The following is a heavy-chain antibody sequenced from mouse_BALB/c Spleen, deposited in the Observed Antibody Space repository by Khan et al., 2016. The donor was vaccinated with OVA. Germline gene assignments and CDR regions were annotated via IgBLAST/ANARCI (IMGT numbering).Heavy chain of an antibody. Sequence: VQLKQSGAELVRPGALVKLSCKASGFNIKDYYIHWVKQRPEQGLEWIGWIDPENGNTIYDPKFLGKASITADTSSNTASLPLRSLTSEDTAVYYCARDGYAPWFAYWGQGTLVTVSA. J-gene: IGHJ3*01. V-gene: IGHV14-1*02. CDR1: GFNIKDYY. CDR2: IDPENGNT. D-gene: IGHD2-2*01. CDR3: ARDGYAPWFAY.